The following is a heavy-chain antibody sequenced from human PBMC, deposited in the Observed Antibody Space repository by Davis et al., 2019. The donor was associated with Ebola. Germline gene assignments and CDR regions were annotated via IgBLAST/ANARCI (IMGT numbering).Heavy chain of an antibody. CDR1: GYTFTSYG. Sequence: AASVKVSCKASGYTFTSYGISWVRQAPGQGLEWMGWISAYNGNTNYAQKLQGRVTMTTDTSTSTAYMELRSLRSDDTAVYYRARVGDSSGGGYFDYWGQGTLVTVSS. V-gene: IGHV1-18*04. J-gene: IGHJ4*02. D-gene: IGHD6-19*01. CDR3: ARVGDSSGGGYFDY. CDR2: ISAYNGNT.